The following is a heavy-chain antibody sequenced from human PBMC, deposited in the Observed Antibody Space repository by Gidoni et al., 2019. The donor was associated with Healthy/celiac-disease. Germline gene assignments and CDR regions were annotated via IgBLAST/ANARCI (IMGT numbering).Heavy chain of an antibody. CDR3: ARARDCSSTSCYYYYYGMDV. V-gene: IGHV1-2*04. CDR1: GYTFTGYY. Sequence: QVQLVQSGAEVKKPGVSVKVSCKASGYTFTGYYMHWVRPAPGQGLEWMGWINPNSGGTNYAQKFQGWVTMTRDTSISTAYMELSRLRSDDTAVYYCARARDCSSTSCYYYYYGMDVWGQGTTVTVSS. CDR2: INPNSGGT. D-gene: IGHD2-2*01. J-gene: IGHJ6*02.